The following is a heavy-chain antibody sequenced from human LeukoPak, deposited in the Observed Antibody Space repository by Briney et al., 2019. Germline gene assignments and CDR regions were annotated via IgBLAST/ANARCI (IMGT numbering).Heavy chain of an antibody. CDR1: GGSISSSSYY. CDR3: ARLSRYWFAFDI. J-gene: IGHJ3*02. CDR2: IYYSGST. D-gene: IGHD2-15*01. V-gene: IGHV4-39*01. Sequence: SETLSLTCTVSGGSISSSSYYWGWIRQPPGKGLEWIGSIYYSGSTYYNPSLKSRVTISVDTSKNQFSLKLSSVTAADTAVYYCARLSRYWFAFDIWGQGTMVTVSS.